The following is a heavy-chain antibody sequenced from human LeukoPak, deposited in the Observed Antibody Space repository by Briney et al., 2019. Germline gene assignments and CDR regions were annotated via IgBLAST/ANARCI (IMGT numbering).Heavy chain of an antibody. J-gene: IGHJ4*02. V-gene: IGHV3-23*01. D-gene: IGHD2-8*01. CDR2: ISGSGGST. CDR1: GFTFSSYA. CDR3: AKDASGYCVDGVCFPLDY. Sequence: GGSLRLSCAASGFTFSSYAMSWVRQAPGKGLEWVSAISGSGGSTYYADSVKGRFTISRDNSKNTLYLQMNSLRAEDTAVYYCAKDASGYCVDGVCFPLDYWGQGTLVTVSS.